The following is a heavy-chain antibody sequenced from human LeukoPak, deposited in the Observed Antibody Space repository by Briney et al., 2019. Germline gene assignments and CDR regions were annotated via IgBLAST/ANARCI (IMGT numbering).Heavy chain of an antibody. V-gene: IGHV1-2*02. Sequence: ASVKVSCKASGYTFTGYYMHWVRQAPGQGLEWMGWINPNSGGTNYAQKFQGRVTMTRDTSISTAYMELSRLRSDDTAVYYCARGTLRSSSEPPKPYAFDIWGQGTMVTVSS. CDR3: ARGTLRSSSEPPKPYAFDI. CDR1: GYTFTGYY. D-gene: IGHD2-2*01. CDR2: INPNSGGT. J-gene: IGHJ3*02.